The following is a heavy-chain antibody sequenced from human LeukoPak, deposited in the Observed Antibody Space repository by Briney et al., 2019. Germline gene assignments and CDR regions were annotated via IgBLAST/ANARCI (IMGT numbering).Heavy chain of an antibody. Sequence: RGSLRLSRAPSGFTLSNYDMHCARQATRKGLEGVSGIGTAVYTYYPHSVKGRFTVSRENAKNSLYLQINSLRAWDTAVYYCARGLYGGESVAWGQGTLVTVSS. CDR1: GFTLSNYD. CDR3: ARGLYGGESVA. D-gene: IGHD4-23*01. V-gene: IGHV3-13*01. CDR2: IGTAVYT. J-gene: IGHJ5*02.